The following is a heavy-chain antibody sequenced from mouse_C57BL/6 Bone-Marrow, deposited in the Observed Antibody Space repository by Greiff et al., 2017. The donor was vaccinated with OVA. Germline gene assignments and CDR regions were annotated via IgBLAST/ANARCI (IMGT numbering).Heavy chain of an antibody. CDR1: GFTFSSYG. Sequence: EVQGVESGGDLVKPGGSLKLSCAASGFTFSSYGMSWVRQTPDKRLEWVATISSGGSYTYYPDSVKGRFTISRDNAKNTLYLQMSSLKSEDTAMYYCAGHGGYYGNYEAWFAYWGQGTLVTVSA. J-gene: IGHJ3*01. CDR3: AGHGGYYGNYEAWFAY. V-gene: IGHV5-6*01. CDR2: ISSGGSYT. D-gene: IGHD2-1*01.